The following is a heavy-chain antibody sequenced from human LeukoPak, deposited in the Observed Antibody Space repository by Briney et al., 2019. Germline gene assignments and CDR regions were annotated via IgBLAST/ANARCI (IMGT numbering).Heavy chain of an antibody. CDR2: INHSGSS. D-gene: IGHD2-15*01. V-gene: IGHV4-34*01. J-gene: IGHJ4*02. CDR3: ARACGGTCYFDY. Sequence: PSETLSLTCAVFGGSFSGQYWSWIRQPPGKGLEWIGEINHSGSSNYNPALKSRVTMSVDTSKNQFSLKLSSVTAADTAVYYCARACGGTCYFDYWGQGTLVTVSS. CDR1: GGSFSGQY.